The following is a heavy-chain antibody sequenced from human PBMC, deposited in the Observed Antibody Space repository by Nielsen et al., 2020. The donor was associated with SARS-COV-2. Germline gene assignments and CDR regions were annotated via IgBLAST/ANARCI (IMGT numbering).Heavy chain of an antibody. Sequence: GESLKISCAASGFTFSSYTMSWVRQAPGKGLEWVSAISGSGATTYSADSVKGRFIISRDNSKNTLYLQMNSLRAEDTALYYCAKETYYYDSSGYSHFDYWGQGTLVTVSS. CDR2: ISGSGATT. CDR1: GFTFSSYT. V-gene: IGHV3-23*01. D-gene: IGHD3-22*01. CDR3: AKETYYYDSSGYSHFDY. J-gene: IGHJ4*02.